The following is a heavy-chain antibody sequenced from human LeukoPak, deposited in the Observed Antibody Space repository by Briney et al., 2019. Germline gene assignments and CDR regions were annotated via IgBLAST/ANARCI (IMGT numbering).Heavy chain of an antibody. CDR2: INPNSGGT. D-gene: IGHD2-21*01. CDR3: ARADRLHGGPYLIGP. CDR1: GYSFTDYY. V-gene: IGHV1-2*02. J-gene: IGHJ5*02. Sequence: GASVKASCKTSGYSFTDYYMHWVRQAPGQGLEWMGWINPNSGGTSSAQKFQGRVTMTRDTSITTVYMEVNWLTSDDTAIYYCARADRLHGGPYLIGPWGQGTLVTVSS.